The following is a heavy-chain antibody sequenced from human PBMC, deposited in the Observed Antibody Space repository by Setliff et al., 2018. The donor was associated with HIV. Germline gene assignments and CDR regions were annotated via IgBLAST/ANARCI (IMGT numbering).Heavy chain of an antibody. CDR3: ARGKGVGGVIITGGLDV. CDR2: MNPNSGVS. Sequence: GASVKVSCKDSATFTNVDIHWLRRATGQGLEWMGWMNPNSGVSGYGQKFQGRVTMTRDTSISTDYMELSSLTYEDTAVYYGARGKGVGGVIITGGLDVWGKGTTGTVSS. D-gene: IGHD3-10*01. V-gene: IGHV1-8*01. J-gene: IGHJ6*04. CDR1: ATFTNVD.